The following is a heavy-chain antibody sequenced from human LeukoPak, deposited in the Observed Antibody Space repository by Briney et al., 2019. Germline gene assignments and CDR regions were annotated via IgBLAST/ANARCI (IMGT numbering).Heavy chain of an antibody. J-gene: IGHJ4*02. CDR3: ARTSNWGLTPLDY. D-gene: IGHD7-27*01. CDR2: IYPGGSDT. CDR1: GYSFTSCW. V-gene: IGHV5-51*01. Sequence: GESLKISCKGSGYSFTSCWIGWVRQMPGKGLEWMGIIYPGGSDTRYSPSFQGQVTISADKSISTAYLQWSSLKASDTAMYYCARTSNWGLTPLDYWGQGTLVTVSS.